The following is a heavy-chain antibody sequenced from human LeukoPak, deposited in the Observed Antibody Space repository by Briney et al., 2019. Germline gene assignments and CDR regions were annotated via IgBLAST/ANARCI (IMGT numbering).Heavy chain of an antibody. D-gene: IGHD4-11*01. CDR3: ARGLVPGFLDY. J-gene: IGHJ4*02. V-gene: IGHV3-74*01. CDR2: INSDESIT. CDR1: GFXFSSSW. Sequence: GGSLGLSCAASGFXFSSSWIYWVRQAPGKGLLWVSRINSDESITTYADSVKGRFTISRDNAKNTLYLQMNSLRAEDTAVYYCARGLVPGFLDYWGQGTPVTVSS.